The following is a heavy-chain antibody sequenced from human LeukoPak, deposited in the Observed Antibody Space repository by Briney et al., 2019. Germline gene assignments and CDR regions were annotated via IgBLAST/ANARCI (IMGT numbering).Heavy chain of an antibody. CDR2: IYYSGST. V-gene: IGHV4-59*01. J-gene: IGHJ6*02. Sequence: SEALSLTCTVSGGSISSYYWSWIRQPPGKGLEWIGYIYYSGSTNYNPSLKSRVTISVDTSKNQFSLKLSSVTAADTAVYYCARGRNYYYYGMDVWGQGTTVTVSS. CDR3: ARGRNYYYYGMDV. CDR1: GGSISSYY.